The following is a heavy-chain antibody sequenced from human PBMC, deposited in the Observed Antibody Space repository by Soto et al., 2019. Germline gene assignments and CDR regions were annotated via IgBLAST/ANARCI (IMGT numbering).Heavy chain of an antibody. D-gene: IGHD6-6*01. Sequence: PGGSLRLSCAASGFTFSSYGVHWVRQAPGKGLEWVAVISYDGSNKYYADSVKGRFTISRDNSKNTLYLQMNSLRAEDTAVYYCANGMEVPNTLYSSSPRDFDYWGQGTLVTVSS. V-gene: IGHV3-30*18. J-gene: IGHJ4*02. CDR1: GFTFSSYG. CDR3: ANGMEVPNTLYSSSPRDFDY. CDR2: ISYDGSNK.